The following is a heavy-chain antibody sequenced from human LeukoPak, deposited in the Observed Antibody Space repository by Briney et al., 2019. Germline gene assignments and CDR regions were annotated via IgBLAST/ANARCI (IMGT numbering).Heavy chain of an antibody. CDR2: INPSSGGT. V-gene: IGHV1-2*04. CDR1: GYTFTGYY. CDR3: ARAYCSGGSCVNWFDP. J-gene: IGHJ5*02. Sequence: ASVKVSCKASGYTFTGYYTHWVRQAPGQGLEWMGWINPSSGGTNYAQKFQGWVTMTRDTSISTAYMELSRLRSDDTAVYYCARAYCSGGSCVNWFDPWGQGTLVTVSS. D-gene: IGHD2-15*01.